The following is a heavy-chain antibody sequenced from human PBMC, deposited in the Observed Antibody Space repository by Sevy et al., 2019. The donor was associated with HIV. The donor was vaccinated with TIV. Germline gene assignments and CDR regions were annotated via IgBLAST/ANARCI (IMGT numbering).Heavy chain of an antibody. D-gene: IGHD2-15*01. J-gene: IGHJ4*02. V-gene: IGHV3-23*01. Sequence: GGSLRLSCAASGFTFSSYAMSWVRQAPGKGLEWVSAISGSGGSTYYADSVNGRFTISRDNSKNTLYLQMNSLRAEDTAVYYCAKASPDCSGGSCYLLDYWGQGTLVTVSS. CDR3: AKASPDCSGGSCYLLDY. CDR2: ISGSGGST. CDR1: GFTFSSYA.